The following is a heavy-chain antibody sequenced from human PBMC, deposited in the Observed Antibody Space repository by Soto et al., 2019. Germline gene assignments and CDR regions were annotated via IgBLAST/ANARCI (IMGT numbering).Heavy chain of an antibody. CDR2: ISSSSSTI. CDR3: ARDYYDSSGYYQIDY. D-gene: IGHD3-22*01. CDR1: GFTFSSYS. Sequence: GGSLRLSCAASGFTFSSYSMNLVRQAPGKGLEWVSSISSSSSTIYYADSVKGRFTISRDNAKNSLYLQMNSLRAEDTAVYYCARDYYDSSGYYQIDYWGQGTLVTVSS. V-gene: IGHV3-48*01. J-gene: IGHJ4*02.